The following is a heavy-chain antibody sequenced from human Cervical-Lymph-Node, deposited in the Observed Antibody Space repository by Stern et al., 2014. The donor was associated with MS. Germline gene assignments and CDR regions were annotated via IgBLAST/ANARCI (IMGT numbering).Heavy chain of an antibody. CDR3: ALEGRQYYFDY. Sequence: VQLVESGGGLVQPGGSLRLSCAASGFTFSSYAMTWVRQAPGKGLEWVSAISGRGSSTYYAESVKGRFTISRDNSKNTLYLQMNSLRAEDTAVYYCALEGRQYYFDYWGQGTLVTVSS. V-gene: IGHV3-23*04. J-gene: IGHJ4*02. CDR1: GFTFSSYA. D-gene: IGHD6-19*01. CDR2: ISGRGSST.